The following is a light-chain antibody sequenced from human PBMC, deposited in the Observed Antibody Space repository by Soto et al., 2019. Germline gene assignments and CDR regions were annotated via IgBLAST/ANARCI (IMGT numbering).Light chain of an antibody. CDR1: QGIRND. CDR3: QQSYSTPPWK. Sequence: IQMTHSPSSLSASVGDRVTITCRASQGIRNDLGWYQQKPGKAPKLLIYAASSLQSGVPSRFSGSGSGTDFTLTISSLQPEDFATYFCQQSYSTPPWKFGQGTKVDIK. CDR2: AAS. J-gene: IGKJ1*01. V-gene: IGKV1-6*01.